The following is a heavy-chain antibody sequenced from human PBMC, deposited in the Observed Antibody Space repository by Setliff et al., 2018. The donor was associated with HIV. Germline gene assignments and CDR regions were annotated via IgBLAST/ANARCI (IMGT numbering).Heavy chain of an antibody. Sequence: GGSLRLSCAASGFTFSNYAMTWVRQAPGKGLEWVSVIYSGDSSTYYADSVKGRFTISRDNSNNTLYLQMNSLRAEDTAVYYCAKARGAAAGSVNYWGQGTLVTVSS. CDR1: GFTFSNYA. V-gene: IGHV3-23*03. J-gene: IGHJ4*02. CDR2: IYSGDSST. CDR3: AKARGAAAGSVNY. D-gene: IGHD6-13*01.